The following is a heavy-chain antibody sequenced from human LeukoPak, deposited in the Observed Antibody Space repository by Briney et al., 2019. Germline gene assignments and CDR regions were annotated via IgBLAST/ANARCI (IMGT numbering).Heavy chain of an antibody. Sequence: GESLKISCKGSGYSFTSYWIGWVRQMPGKGLEWMGISYPGDSDTRYSPSFQGQVTISADKSISTAYLQWSSLKASDTAMYYCARREMATIRYYYGMDVWGQGTTVTVSS. V-gene: IGHV5-51*01. CDR1: GYSFTSYW. J-gene: IGHJ6*02. D-gene: IGHD5-24*01. CDR3: ARREMATIRYYYGMDV. CDR2: SYPGDSDT.